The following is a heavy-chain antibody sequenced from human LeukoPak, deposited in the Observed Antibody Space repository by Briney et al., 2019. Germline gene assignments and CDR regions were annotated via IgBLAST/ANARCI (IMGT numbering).Heavy chain of an antibody. V-gene: IGHV3-23*01. CDR1: GFTFDDYA. Sequence: PGGSLRLSCAASGFTFDDYAMHWVRQAPGKGLEWVSLISGSGGSTYYADSVKGRFTISRDNSKNTLYLQMNSLRAEDTAVYYCAKETYYDSSGPFDPWGQGTLVTVSS. J-gene: IGHJ5*02. CDR2: ISGSGGST. CDR3: AKETYYDSSGPFDP. D-gene: IGHD3-22*01.